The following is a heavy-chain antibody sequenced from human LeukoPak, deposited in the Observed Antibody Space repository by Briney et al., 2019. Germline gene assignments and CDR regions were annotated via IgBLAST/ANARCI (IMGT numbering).Heavy chain of an antibody. CDR2: IYYSGST. CDR1: GGSISSYY. CDR3: ARDDRGYSYGSSHYYYYGMDV. D-gene: IGHD5-18*01. J-gene: IGHJ6*02. Sequence: SETLSLTCTVSGGSISSYYWSWIRQPPGKGLEWIGYIYYSGSTNYNPSLKSRVAISVDTSKNQFSLKLSSVTAADTAVYYCARDDRGYSYGSSHYYYYGMDVWGQGTTVTVSS. V-gene: IGHV4-59*01.